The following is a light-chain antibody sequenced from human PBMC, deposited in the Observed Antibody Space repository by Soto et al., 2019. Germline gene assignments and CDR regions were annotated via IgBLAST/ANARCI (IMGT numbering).Light chain of an antibody. CDR1: QSISSN. CDR3: QQYINWPPTYT. J-gene: IGKJ2*01. CDR2: SAS. Sequence: EIVMTQSPATLSVSPGERATLSCRASQSISSNLAWYQQKPGQAPRLLIYSASTRATDIPARFSGSGSETEFTLTISSLQSEDVAVYYCQQYINWPPTYTFGQGTKLEIK. V-gene: IGKV3-15*01.